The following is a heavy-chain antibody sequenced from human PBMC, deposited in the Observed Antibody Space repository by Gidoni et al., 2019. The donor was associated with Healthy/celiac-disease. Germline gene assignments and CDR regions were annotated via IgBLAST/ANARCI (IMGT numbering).Heavy chain of an antibody. Sequence: QVHLQESGPGLVKPSETLSLTCTVSGGSISCYYWSLIRQPAGKGLEWIGRIYTSRSTNYNPSLKSRVTMSVDTSKNQFSLKLSSVTAADTAVYYGARDGPHSSSFNDAFDIWGQGTMVTVSS. J-gene: IGHJ3*02. CDR3: ARDGPHSSSFNDAFDI. CDR1: GGSISCYY. V-gene: IGHV4-4*07. D-gene: IGHD6-6*01. CDR2: IYTSRST.